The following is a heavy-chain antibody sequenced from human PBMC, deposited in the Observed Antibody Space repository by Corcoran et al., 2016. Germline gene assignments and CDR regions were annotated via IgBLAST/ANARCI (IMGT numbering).Heavy chain of an antibody. D-gene: IGHD2-15*01. V-gene: IGHV1-46*01. J-gene: IGHJ6*02. Sequence: QVQLVQSGAEVKKPGASVKVSCKASGYTFTSYYMHWVRQAPGQGREWMGIINPSGGSTSYAQKFQGRVTMTRDTSTSTVYMELSSLRSEDTAVDYGARDVYCSGGSCYSYYYGMDVWGQGTTVTVSS. CDR2: INPSGGST. CDR1: GYTFTSYY. CDR3: ARDVYCSGGSCYSYYYGMDV.